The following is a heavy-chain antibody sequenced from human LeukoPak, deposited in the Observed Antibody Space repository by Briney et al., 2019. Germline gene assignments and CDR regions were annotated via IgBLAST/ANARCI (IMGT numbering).Heavy chain of an antibody. CDR2: ISGSGGST. D-gene: IGHD2-2*01. CDR3: ARAPTVLVGYCSSSSCQADY. J-gene: IGHJ4*02. V-gene: IGHV3-23*01. CDR1: GFTFSSYA. Sequence: GGSLRLSCAASGFTFSSYAMSWVRQAPGKGLEWVSAISGSGGSTYYADSVKGRFTISRDNSENSLYLQMNSLRVEDTAVYYCARAPTVLVGYCSSSSCQADYWGQGTLVTVSS.